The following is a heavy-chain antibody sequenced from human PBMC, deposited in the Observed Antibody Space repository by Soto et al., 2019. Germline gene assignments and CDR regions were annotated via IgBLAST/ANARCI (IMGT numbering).Heavy chain of an antibody. CDR3: ARHGFGSRHGLVDV. Sequence: QVQLQESGPGLVKPSETLSLTCTVSGGSITNYYCSWFRQPPGKGLDWIGYIQYNGYSAYNLSLKTRFTMSMDTSKTQFSLMLESVTATDTAVYYCARHGFGSRHGLVDVWGQGTTVIVSS. V-gene: IGHV4-59*08. CDR2: IQYNGYS. CDR1: GGSITNYY. J-gene: IGHJ6*02. D-gene: IGHD3-10*01.